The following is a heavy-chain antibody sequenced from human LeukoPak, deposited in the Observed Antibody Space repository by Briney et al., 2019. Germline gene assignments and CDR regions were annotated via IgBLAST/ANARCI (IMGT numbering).Heavy chain of an antibody. V-gene: IGHV1-69*13. Sequence: SVKVSCKASGGTFSSYAISWVRQAPGQGLEWMGGIIPIFGTANYAQKFQGRVTITADESTSTAYMELSSLRSEDTAVYYCAREVLRYFDWLYFPDYWGQGTLVTVSS. CDR1: GGTFSSYA. CDR2: IIPIFGTA. CDR3: AREVLRYFDWLYFPDY. D-gene: IGHD3-9*01. J-gene: IGHJ4*02.